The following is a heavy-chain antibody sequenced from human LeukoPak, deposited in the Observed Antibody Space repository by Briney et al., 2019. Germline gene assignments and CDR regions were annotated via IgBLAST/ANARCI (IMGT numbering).Heavy chain of an antibody. V-gene: IGHV4-39*07. CDR1: GGSISSSSYY. J-gene: IGHJ4*02. Sequence: SETLSLTCTVSGGSISSSSYYWGWIRQPPGKGLEWIGEINHSGNTNYTPSLKRRVTISVDTSKNQFSLKLSSVTAADTAVYYCGRRTDTRGYRRFDYWGQGTLVTVSS. CDR2: INHSGNT. D-gene: IGHD5-12*01. CDR3: GRRTDTRGYRRFDY.